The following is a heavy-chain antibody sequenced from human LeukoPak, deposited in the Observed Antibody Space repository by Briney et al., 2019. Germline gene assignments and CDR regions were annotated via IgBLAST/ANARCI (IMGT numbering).Heavy chain of an antibody. CDR1: GFTFSNFA. CDR3: AKGASASCSGGRCYSFDF. D-gene: IGHD2-15*01. J-gene: IGHJ4*02. CDR2: ISGTSANT. Sequence: GGSLRLSCAGSGFTFSNFALAWVRQAPGKGLERVSGISGTSANTYYADSVKGRFTISRDNSKNTLYLQMNSLGDEDTATYYCAKGASASCSGGRCYSFDFWGQGTLVTVSS. V-gene: IGHV3-23*01.